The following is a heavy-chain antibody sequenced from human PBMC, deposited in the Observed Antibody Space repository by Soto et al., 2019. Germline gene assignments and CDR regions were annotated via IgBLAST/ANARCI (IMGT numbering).Heavy chain of an antibody. CDR3: ARDAYSTGWYVMDY. CDR2: IYYSGST. D-gene: IGHD6-19*01. V-gene: IGHV4-39*02. J-gene: IGHJ4*02. CDR1: GGSISSSSYY. Sequence: QLQLQESGPGLVKPSETLCLSCAVCGGSISSSSYYWGWIRQPPGKGLEWIGSIYYSGSTYYNPSLKSRVTISVDTSKNQFSLKLSSVTAADTAVYYCARDAYSTGWYVMDYWGQATLVTVSS.